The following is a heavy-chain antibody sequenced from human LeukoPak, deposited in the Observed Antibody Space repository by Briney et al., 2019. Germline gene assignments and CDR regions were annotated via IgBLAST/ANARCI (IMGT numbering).Heavy chain of an antibody. CDR1: KFIFSTFN. J-gene: IGHJ2*01. Sequence: GGSLRLSCAASKFIFSTFNMNWVRQAPGKGLEWISYISSDSNTIDYADSVKGRFTISRDNAKNSLYLQMNSLRAEDTAVYYCARSFDLWGRGTLVTVSS. CDR2: ISSDSNTI. CDR3: ARSFDL. V-gene: IGHV3-48*01.